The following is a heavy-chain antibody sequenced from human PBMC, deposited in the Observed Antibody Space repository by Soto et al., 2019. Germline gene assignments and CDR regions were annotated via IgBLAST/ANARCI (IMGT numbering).Heavy chain of an antibody. J-gene: IGHJ6*03. D-gene: IGHD5-12*01. CDR2: INHSGST. CDR1: GGSFSGYY. Sequence: SETLSLTCAVYGGSFSGYYWSWIRQPPGKGLEWIGEINHSGSTNYNPSLKSRVTISVDTSKNQFSLKLSSVTAADTAVYYCARGPSGYDFGLYYYYMDVWGKGTTVTVSS. CDR3: ARGPSGYDFGLYYYYMDV. V-gene: IGHV4-34*01.